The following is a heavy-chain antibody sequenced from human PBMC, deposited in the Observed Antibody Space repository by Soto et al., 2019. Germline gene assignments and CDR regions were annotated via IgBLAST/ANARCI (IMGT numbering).Heavy chain of an antibody. CDR2: IYYSGST. V-gene: IGHV4-30-4*01. J-gene: IGHJ5*02. D-gene: IGHD3-10*01. CDR1: GGSISSGDYY. Sequence: SETLSLTCTVSGGSISSGDYYWSWIRQPPGKGLEWIGYIYYSGSTYYNPSLKSRVTISVDTSKNQFSLKLSSVTAADTAVYYCARVLWFGELSPWFDPWGQGTLVTASS. CDR3: ARVLWFGELSPWFDP.